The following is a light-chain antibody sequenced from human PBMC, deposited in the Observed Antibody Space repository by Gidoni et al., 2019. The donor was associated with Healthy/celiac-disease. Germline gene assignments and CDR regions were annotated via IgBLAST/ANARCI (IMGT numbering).Light chain of an antibody. CDR1: QSLVYSDGNTY. V-gene: IGKV2-30*01. CDR2: KVS. J-gene: IGKJ2*01. CDR3: RQGTHWPYT. Sequence: DVVMTQSPLSLPVTLGQPASISCRSSQSLVYSDGNTYLNCFQQRPGQSPRRLICKVSNRDAGVPDRFSGSGSGTDVTRKISRVEAEDVGVYYCRQGTHWPYTFGQGTKLEIK.